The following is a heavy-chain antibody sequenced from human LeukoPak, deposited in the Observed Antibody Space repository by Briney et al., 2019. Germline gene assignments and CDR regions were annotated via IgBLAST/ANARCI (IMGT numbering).Heavy chain of an antibody. Sequence: GGSLRLSCAASGFIFNSYGMHWVRQAPGKGLEWVAVISYDGNKKDYADSVKGRFTISRDNSKNTLYLQMNSLRTEDTAVYYCARDGYSGYDFYFDYWGQGSLVTVSS. CDR2: ISYDGNKK. J-gene: IGHJ4*02. D-gene: IGHD5-12*01. CDR3: ARDGYSGYDFYFDY. CDR1: GFIFNSYG. V-gene: IGHV3-30*03.